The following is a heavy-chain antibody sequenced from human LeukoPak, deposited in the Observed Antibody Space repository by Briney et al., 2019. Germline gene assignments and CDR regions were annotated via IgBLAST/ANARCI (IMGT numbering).Heavy chain of an antibody. V-gene: IGHV3-23*01. J-gene: IGHJ4*02. CDR2: ISGSGGST. D-gene: IGHD3-10*01. CDR3: ANLPDNYYGSGNFDY. CDR1: GFTFSSYA. Sequence: GGSLRLSCAASGFTFSSYAMSWVRQAPGKGLEWVSAISGSGGSTYYADSVKGRFTISRDNSKNTPYLQMNSLRAEDTAVYYCANLPDNYYGSGNFDYWGQGTLVTVSS.